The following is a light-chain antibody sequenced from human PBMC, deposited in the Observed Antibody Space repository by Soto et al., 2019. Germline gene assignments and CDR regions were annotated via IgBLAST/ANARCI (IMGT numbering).Light chain of an antibody. CDR1: QSVNSD. Sequence: ETVMTQSPVTLSVSPGERATLSCRASQSVNSDLAWYQQKPGQAPRLLIYGASTRATGIPARFSGSGSGTEFTLTISSLQSEDFAVYYCHKYDNWPETFGQGTKVEIK. J-gene: IGKJ1*01. CDR2: GAS. V-gene: IGKV3-15*01. CDR3: HKYDNWPET.